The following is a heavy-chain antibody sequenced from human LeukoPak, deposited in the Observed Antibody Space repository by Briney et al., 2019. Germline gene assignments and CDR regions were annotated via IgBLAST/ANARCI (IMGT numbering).Heavy chain of an antibody. D-gene: IGHD1-14*01. CDR1: GFTFSSYG. CDR3: ARQSLRTDY. J-gene: IGHJ4*02. V-gene: IGHV3-30*03. CDR2: ISYDGSNK. Sequence: GGSLRLSCAASGFTFSSYGMHWVRQAPGKGLEWVAVISYDGSNKYYADSVKGRFTISRDNAKNSLYLQMNSLRAEDTAVYYCARQSLRTDYWGQGTLVTVSS.